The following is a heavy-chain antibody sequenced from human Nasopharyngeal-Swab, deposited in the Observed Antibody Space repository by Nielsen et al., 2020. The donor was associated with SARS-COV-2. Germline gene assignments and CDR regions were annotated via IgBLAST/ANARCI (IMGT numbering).Heavy chain of an antibody. D-gene: IGHD6-13*01. CDR1: GYTFTSYA. J-gene: IGHJ6*03. CDR2: INTNTGNP. Sequence: SVKVSCQASGYTFTSYAMNWVRQAPGQGLEWMGWINTNTGNPTYAQGFTGRFVFSLDTSVSTAYLQISSLKAEDTAVYYCARDQQLPPPLYYYYYMDVWGKGTTVTVSS. V-gene: IGHV7-4-1*02. CDR3: ARDQQLPPPLYYYYYMDV.